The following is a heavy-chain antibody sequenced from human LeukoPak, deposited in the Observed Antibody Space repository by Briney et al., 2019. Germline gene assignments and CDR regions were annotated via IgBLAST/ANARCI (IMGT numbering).Heavy chain of an antibody. Sequence: PGGSLRLSCAASGFTFSSYNMNWVRQAPGKGLEWVSTITSSSSYIYYADSVKGRFTISRDNAKSSLYLQINSLRAEDTAVYYCARDPYSGGYGDYYYYYMDVWGKGTTVTISS. J-gene: IGHJ6*03. V-gene: IGHV3-21*01. D-gene: IGHD1-26*01. CDR3: ARDPYSGGYGDYYYYYMDV. CDR1: GFTFSSYN. CDR2: ITSSSSYI.